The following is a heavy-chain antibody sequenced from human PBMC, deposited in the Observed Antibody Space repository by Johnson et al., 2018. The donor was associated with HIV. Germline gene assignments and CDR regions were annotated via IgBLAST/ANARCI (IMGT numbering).Heavy chain of an antibody. CDR2: ISYDGSNE. CDR3: ARDKVDDAFDI. Sequence: QVQLVESGGGVVQPGRSLRLSCAASGFTFSSYAMHWVRQAPGKGLEWVAVISYDGSNEYYADSVKGRFTISRDNSKNTLYLQMNSLRAEDTAVYYCARDKVDDAFDIWGQGTMVTVSS. J-gene: IGHJ3*02. V-gene: IGHV3-30-3*01. CDR1: GFTFSSYA. D-gene: IGHD1-26*01.